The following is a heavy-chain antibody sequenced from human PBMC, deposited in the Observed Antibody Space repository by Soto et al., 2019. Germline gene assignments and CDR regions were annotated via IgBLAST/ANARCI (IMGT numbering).Heavy chain of an antibody. J-gene: IGHJ3*02. Sequence: ASVKVSCKASGDTFTGYYMHWVRQAPGQGLEWMGWINPNSGGTNYAQKFQGRVTMTRATSISTAYMELSRLRSDDTAVYYCARDRGYDDSSDYYYVEAFDIWGQGTMVTLSS. CDR2: INPNSGGT. V-gene: IGHV1-2*02. D-gene: IGHD3-22*01. CDR1: GDTFTGYY. CDR3: ARDRGYDDSSDYYYVEAFDI.